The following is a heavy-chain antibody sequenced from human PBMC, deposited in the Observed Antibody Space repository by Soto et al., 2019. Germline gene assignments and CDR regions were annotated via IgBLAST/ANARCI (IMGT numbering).Heavy chain of an antibody. CDR2: IIPIFGTT. V-gene: IGHV1-69*06. CDR3: ASPPGYSYGPIYYYYGMDV. CDR1: LGTFSSYA. Sequence: SLQVSCQASLGTFSSYAISCVRQDPGQGLEWMGGIIPIFGTTNYAQKFQGRVTITADKSTSTAYMELSSLRSEDTAVYYCASPPGYSYGPIYYYYGMDVWGQGTTGTVA. D-gene: IGHD5-18*01. J-gene: IGHJ6*02.